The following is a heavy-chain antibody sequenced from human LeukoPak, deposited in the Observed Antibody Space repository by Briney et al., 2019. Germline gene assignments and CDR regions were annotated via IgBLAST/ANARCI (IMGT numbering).Heavy chain of an antibody. CDR2: MNPKTDNT. CDR1: GYSFTDYD. CDR3: ARSGPISLRF. Sequence: ASVKVSCKTSGYSFTDYDIHWVRQAAGQGLEWMGWMNPKTDNTEYAQKFQGRVTLTWTTSISTAYMELSSLKSEDTAVYFCARSGPISLRFWGQGTLVTVSS. V-gene: IGHV1-8*01. J-gene: IGHJ4*02. D-gene: IGHD2/OR15-2a*01.